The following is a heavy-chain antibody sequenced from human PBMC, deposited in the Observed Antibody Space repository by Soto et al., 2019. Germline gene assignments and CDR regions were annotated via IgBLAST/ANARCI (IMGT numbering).Heavy chain of an antibody. V-gene: IGHV1-46*01. Sequence: ASVKVSCKASGYDFTDHYIHWVRQAPEQGLEWMGIISPDGGSTRYSQKFQARITMTRDTSTSTVYMELSSLRSADTAVSYCARAPRGGVIIVISSAQIDYWGQGTLVTVSS. CDR3: ARAPRGGVIIVISSAQIDY. CDR2: ISPDGGST. J-gene: IGHJ4*02. D-gene: IGHD3-10*01. CDR1: GYDFTDHY.